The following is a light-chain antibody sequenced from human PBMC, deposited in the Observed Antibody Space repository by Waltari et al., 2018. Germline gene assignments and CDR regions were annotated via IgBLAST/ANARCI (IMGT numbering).Light chain of an antibody. V-gene: IGLV2-14*01. J-gene: IGLJ1*01. CDR3: TSYTSSNTYV. CDR1: SSDVGSYNY. Sequence: QSALTQPASVSGSRGQSITISCTGTSSDVGSYNYVSWYQQHPGKAPKLMIYDVSKRPSGVSNRFSGSKSSNTASLTISGLQAEDEADYYCTSYTSSNTYVFGTGTKVTVL. CDR2: DVS.